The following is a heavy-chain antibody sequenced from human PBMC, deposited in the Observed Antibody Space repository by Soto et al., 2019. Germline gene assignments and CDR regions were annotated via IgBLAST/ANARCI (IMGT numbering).Heavy chain of an antibody. CDR1: GYTFTSYD. D-gene: IGHD3-3*01. J-gene: IGHJ6*03. V-gene: IGHV1-8*01. CDR2: MNTNSGNT. Sequence: QVQLVQSGAEVKKPGASVKVSCKASGYTFTSYDINWVRQATGQGLEWMGWMNTNSGNTGYAQKFQGRVTMTRTTSVSTAYMELSSLRSEDTAVYYCARTTTYYDFWSGYYRGSYYYYYMEVWGKGTTVTVSS. CDR3: ARTTTYYDFWSGYYRGSYYYYYMEV.